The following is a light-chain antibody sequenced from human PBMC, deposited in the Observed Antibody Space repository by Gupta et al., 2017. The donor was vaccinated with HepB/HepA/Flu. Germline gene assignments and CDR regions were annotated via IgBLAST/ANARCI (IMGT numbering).Light chain of an antibody. CDR1: HSVSRY. Sequence: EIVLTQSPATLSLSPGERATLSCRASHSVSRYLSWYQQKPGQAPRLLIYDASNRATGIPVRFRGSGYGTDFTLTISGRELEDFAVYYCQQLTNWPALTFGGGTKVEIK. J-gene: IGKJ4*01. CDR3: QQLTNWPALT. V-gene: IGKV3-11*01. CDR2: DAS.